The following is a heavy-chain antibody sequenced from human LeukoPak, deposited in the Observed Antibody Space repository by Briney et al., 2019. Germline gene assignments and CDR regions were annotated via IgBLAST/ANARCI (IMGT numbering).Heavy chain of an antibody. CDR3: ARKGSAWNYFDY. V-gene: IGHV2-70*11. Sequence: SGPTLVNPTQTLTLTCTFSGFSLSTRGMCVSWIRQPPGKALEWLARLDWDGDKWYSTSLKTRLTISKDTSKNQVVLTMTNMDPVDTATYYCARKGSAWNYFDYWGQGALVTVSS. CDR2: LDWDGDK. D-gene: IGHD6-19*01. J-gene: IGHJ4*02. CDR1: GFSLSTRGMC.